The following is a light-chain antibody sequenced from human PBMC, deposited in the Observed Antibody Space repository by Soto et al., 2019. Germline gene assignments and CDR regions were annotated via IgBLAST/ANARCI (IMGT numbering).Light chain of an antibody. J-gene: IGLJ2*01. Sequence: QSVLTQPASVSGSPGQSITISCTGTSSDVGGYNYVSWYQHHPGKAPKLIIYDVSKRPSGVSNRFSGSKSGNTASLTISGLQAEDEADYYCSSYTSSSTLVFGGGTKVTVL. CDR3: SSYTSSSTLV. CDR1: SSDVGGYNY. CDR2: DVS. V-gene: IGLV2-14*03.